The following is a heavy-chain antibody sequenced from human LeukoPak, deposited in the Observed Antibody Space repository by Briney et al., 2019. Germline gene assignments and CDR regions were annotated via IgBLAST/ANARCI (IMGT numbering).Heavy chain of an antibody. CDR3: ARVGLTTEAGTYDY. D-gene: IGHD6-13*01. CDR1: GFXFSDYY. CDR2: ISGSSSHT. V-gene: IGHV3-11*06. J-gene: IGHJ4*02. Sequence: GGSLRLSCAASGFXFSDYYITWIRQAPGQGLEWLSYISGSSSHTEYADSVKGRFTISRDNAEASLFLQMNSLRAEDTAVYYCARVGLTTEAGTYDYWGQGTLVTVSS.